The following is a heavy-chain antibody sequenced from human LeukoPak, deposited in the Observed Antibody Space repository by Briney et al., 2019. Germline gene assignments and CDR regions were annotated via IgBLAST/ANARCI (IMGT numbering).Heavy chain of an antibody. CDR1: GGSISSYY. CDR3: ARHRPVDSSGYLFDY. CDR2: IYYSGST. D-gene: IGHD3-22*01. Sequence: SETLSHTCTVSGGSISSYYWSWIRQPPGKGLEWIGYIYYSGSTNYNPSLKSRVTISVDTSKNQFSLKLSSVTAADTAVYYCARHRPVDSSGYLFDYWGQGTLVTVSS. V-gene: IGHV4-59*08. J-gene: IGHJ4*02.